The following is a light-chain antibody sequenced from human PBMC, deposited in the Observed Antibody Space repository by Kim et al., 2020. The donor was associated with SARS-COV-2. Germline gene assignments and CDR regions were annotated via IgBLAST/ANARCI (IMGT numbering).Light chain of an antibody. CDR2: DAS. CDR1: QSVNSSY. Sequence: EIVLTQSPATLSLSPGERATLSCGASQSVNSSYLAWYQQKPGLAPRLLIYDASSRATGIPDRFSGSGSGTDFTLTISRLEPEDFAVYYCQQYDSSPQTFGQGTKVDIK. V-gene: IGKV3D-20*01. CDR3: QQYDSSPQT. J-gene: IGKJ1*01.